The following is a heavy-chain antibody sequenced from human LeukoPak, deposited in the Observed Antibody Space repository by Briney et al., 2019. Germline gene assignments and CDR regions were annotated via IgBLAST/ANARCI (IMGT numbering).Heavy chain of an antibody. V-gene: IGHV3-15*01. D-gene: IGHD3-22*01. Sequence: GGPLRLFCAASGFTFCNAWMSWVRQALGKGLAWVGRIKSKPDGGTTDYAAPVKGTFTISIDESKNTLYLQMNSQKTEDTAVYYCTREPTYYYDSSGYYRNYWGQGTLVTVSS. CDR3: TREPTYYYDSSGYYRNY. CDR1: GFTFCNAW. J-gene: IGHJ4*02. CDR2: IKSKPDGGTT.